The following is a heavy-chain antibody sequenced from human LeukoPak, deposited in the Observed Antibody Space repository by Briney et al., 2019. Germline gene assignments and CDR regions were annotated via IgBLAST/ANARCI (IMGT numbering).Heavy chain of an antibody. V-gene: IGHV3-7*03. CDR3: ARGGAYCSGGSCYWVY. J-gene: IGHJ4*02. D-gene: IGHD2-15*01. CDR1: GFTFSSYW. Sequence: GGSLRLSCAASGFTFSSYWMSWVRQAPGKGLEWVANIKQDGSEKYQVDSVKGRFAISRDNAKNSLYLQMNSPRAEDTAVYYCARGGAYCSGGSCYWVYWGQGTLVTVSS. CDR2: IKQDGSEK.